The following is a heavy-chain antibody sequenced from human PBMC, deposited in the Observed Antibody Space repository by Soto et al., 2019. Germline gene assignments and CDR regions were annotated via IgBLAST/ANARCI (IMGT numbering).Heavy chain of an antibody. Sequence: TLSLTCTVSGGSISSGGYYWSWVRQHPGKGLECIGYIYYSGSTNYNPSLKSRVTISVDTSKSQFSLKLSSVTAADTAVYYCATNEGYYDSSGPKYFQYWGQGTLVTVSS. J-gene: IGHJ1*01. CDR3: ATNEGYYDSSGPKYFQY. D-gene: IGHD3-22*01. CDR1: GGSISSGGYY. CDR2: IYYSGST. V-gene: IGHV4-31*03.